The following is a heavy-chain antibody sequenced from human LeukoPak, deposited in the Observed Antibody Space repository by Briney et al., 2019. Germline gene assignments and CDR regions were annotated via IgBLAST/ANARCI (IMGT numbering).Heavy chain of an antibody. Sequence: SETLSLTCTVSGGSISSSSYYWGWIRQPPGKGLEWIGSIYYSGSTYYNPSLKSRVTISVDTSKNQFSLKLSSVTAADTAVYYCARLIAARPGGERLRYFDLWGRGTLVTVSS. CDR1: GGSISSSSYY. D-gene: IGHD6-6*01. CDR2: IYYSGST. J-gene: IGHJ2*01. V-gene: IGHV4-39*01. CDR3: ARLIAARPGGERLRYFDL.